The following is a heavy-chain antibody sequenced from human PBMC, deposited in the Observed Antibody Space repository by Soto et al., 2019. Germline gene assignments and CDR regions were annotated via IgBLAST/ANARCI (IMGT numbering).Heavy chain of an antibody. CDR1: GYTFSNYA. CDR3: ASGYSSSWYSWFDP. Sequence: ASVKVSCKASGYTFSNYALHWVRQAPGQGLEWMGWINPNSGGTNYAQKFQGRVTMTRDTSISTAYMELSRLRSDDTAVYYCASGYSSSWYSWFDPWGQGTLVTVSS. V-gene: IGHV1-2*02. D-gene: IGHD6-13*01. J-gene: IGHJ5*02. CDR2: INPNSGGT.